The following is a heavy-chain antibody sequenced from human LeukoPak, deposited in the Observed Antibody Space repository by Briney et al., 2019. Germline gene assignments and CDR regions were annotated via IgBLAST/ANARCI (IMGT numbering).Heavy chain of an antibody. D-gene: IGHD5-18*01. V-gene: IGHV1-8*01. Sequence: ASVKVSCKASGYTFTSYDINWVRQATGQGLEWMGWMNPNSGNTGYAQKFQGRVTMTRDTSISTAYMELSRLRSDDTAVYYCARDLGTAMVYDYWGQGTLVTVSS. CDR3: ARDLGTAMVYDY. CDR2: MNPNSGNT. CDR1: GYTFTSYD. J-gene: IGHJ4*02.